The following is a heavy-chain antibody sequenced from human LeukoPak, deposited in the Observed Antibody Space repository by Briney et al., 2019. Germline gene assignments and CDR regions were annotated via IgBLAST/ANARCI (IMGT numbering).Heavy chain of an antibody. CDR1: GGSISSYY. D-gene: IGHD3-10*01. CDR3: ARTTMDRGVPDY. J-gene: IGHJ4*02. V-gene: IGHV4-59*01. CDR2: IYYSGST. Sequence: KPSETLSLTCTVSGGSISSYYWSWIRQPPGKGLDWIGYIYYSGSTNYNPSLKSRVTISLDTSKNQFSLKLSSVTAADTAVYYCARTTMDRGVPDYWGQGTLVTVSS.